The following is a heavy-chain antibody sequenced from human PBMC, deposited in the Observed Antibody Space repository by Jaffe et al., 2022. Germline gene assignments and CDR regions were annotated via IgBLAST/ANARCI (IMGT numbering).Heavy chain of an antibody. CDR3: ARDPESWVNYYMDV. J-gene: IGHJ6*03. CDR1: GFTFSSYW. CDR2: IKQDGSEK. Sequence: EVQLVESGGGLVQPGGSLRLSCAASGFTFSSYWMSWVRQAPGKGLEWVANIKQDGSEKYYVDSVKGRFTISRDNAKNSLYLQMNSLRAEDTAVYYCARDPESWVNYYMDVWGKGTTVTVSS. V-gene: IGHV3-7*01. D-gene: IGHD2-21*01.